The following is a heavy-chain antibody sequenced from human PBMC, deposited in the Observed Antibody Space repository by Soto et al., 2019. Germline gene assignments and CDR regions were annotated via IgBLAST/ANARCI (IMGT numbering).Heavy chain of an antibody. Sequence: ASVKVSCKASGYTFTSYGISWVRQAPGQGLEWMGWISAYNGNTNYAQKLQGRVTMTTDTSTSTAYMELRSLRSDDTAVYYCAKVGVGATNYYYYGMDVWGQGTTVTVSS. CDR2: ISAYNGNT. J-gene: IGHJ6*02. D-gene: IGHD1-26*01. CDR3: AKVGVGATNYYYYGMDV. V-gene: IGHV1-18*01. CDR1: GYTFTSYG.